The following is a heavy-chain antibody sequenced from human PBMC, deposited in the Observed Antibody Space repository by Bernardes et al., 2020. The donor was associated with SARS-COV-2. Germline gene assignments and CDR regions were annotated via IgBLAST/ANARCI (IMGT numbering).Heavy chain of an antibody. CDR2: IGRRDGNT. V-gene: IGHV3-23*01. CDR3: AKAYYDTSGHYYGLDV. Sequence: GGSLRLYCVASGFTFSSYAMTWVRQAPGKGLEWVSDIGRRDGNTYYADYVKGRFTISRDNSKNTLYLAMNGLRAEDTAVYYCAKAYYDTSGHYYGLDVWGQGTTVTVSS. CDR1: GFTFSSYA. J-gene: IGHJ6*02. D-gene: IGHD3-22*01.